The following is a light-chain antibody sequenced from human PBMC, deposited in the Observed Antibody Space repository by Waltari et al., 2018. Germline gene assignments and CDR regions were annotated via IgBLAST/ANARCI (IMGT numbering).Light chain of an antibody. V-gene: IGKV1-39*01. CDR3: QQTYSTWT. J-gene: IGKJ1*01. CDR2: ATS. CDR1: QSISNN. Sequence: DIQMTQSPSSLSASVGDRVTITCRASQSISNNLNWYQQKPGKAPTPLIYATSVLQSGVPSRFSGRGSGTDFTLTISILQPEDFATYYCQQTYSTWTFGQGTAVEIK.